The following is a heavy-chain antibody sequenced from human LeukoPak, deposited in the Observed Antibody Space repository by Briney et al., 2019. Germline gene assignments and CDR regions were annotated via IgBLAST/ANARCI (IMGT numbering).Heavy chain of an antibody. J-gene: IGHJ4*02. V-gene: IGHV3-33*01. CDR3: ARDTAPNGYSLDY. CDR1: GFTFCSYG. Sequence: GGSLRLSCAASGFTFCSYGMHWVRQAPGQGLEWVAVIWFGGSNICYTESVKGRFTITRDNSKNTLYLQMNSLRAEDTAVYYCARDTAPNGYSLDYWGQGTLVTVSS. CDR2: IWFGGSNI. D-gene: IGHD4-11*01.